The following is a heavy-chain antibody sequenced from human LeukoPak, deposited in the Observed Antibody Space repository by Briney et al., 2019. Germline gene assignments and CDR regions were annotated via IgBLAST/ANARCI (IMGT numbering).Heavy chain of an antibody. V-gene: IGHV3-23*01. CDR3: AELGITMIGGV. D-gene: IGHD3-10*02. J-gene: IGHJ6*04. Sequence: GGSLRLSCAASGLTFSSYAMSWVRQAPGKGLEWVSTISGSGGSTYYADSVKGRFTISRDNSKNTLYLQMNSLRAEDTAVYYCAELGITMIGGVWGKGTTVTISS. CDR1: GLTFSSYA. CDR2: ISGSGGST.